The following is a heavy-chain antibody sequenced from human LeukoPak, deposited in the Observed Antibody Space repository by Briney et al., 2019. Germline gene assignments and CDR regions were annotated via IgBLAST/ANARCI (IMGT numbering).Heavy chain of an antibody. V-gene: IGHV1-69*05. CDR2: IIPIFGTA. CDR1: GGTFSSYA. Sequence: GSSVKVSCMPIGGTFSSYAISWVRQAPGQGLEWMGRIIPIFGTANYAQKFQGRVTITTDESTSTAYMELSSLRSEDTAVYYCARDHYYDSSGPWGQGTLVTVP. D-gene: IGHD3-22*01. J-gene: IGHJ5*02. CDR3: ARDHYYDSSGP.